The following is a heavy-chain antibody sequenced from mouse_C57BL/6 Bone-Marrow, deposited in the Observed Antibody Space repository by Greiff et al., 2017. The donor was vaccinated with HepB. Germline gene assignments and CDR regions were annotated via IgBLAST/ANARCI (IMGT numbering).Heavy chain of an antibody. D-gene: IGHD2-3*01. CDR2: ITPSSGYT. V-gene: IGHV1-4*01. Sequence: QVQLKQSGAELARPGASVKMSCKASGYTFTSYTMHWVKQRPGKGLEWIGYITPSSGYTKYNQKFKDQATLTADKSSSTAYMQLSSLTSEESAVYYCARGRWLLGYARDDWGQGTSVTVSS. CDR3: ARGRWLLGYARDD. J-gene: IGHJ4*01. CDR1: GYTFTSYT.